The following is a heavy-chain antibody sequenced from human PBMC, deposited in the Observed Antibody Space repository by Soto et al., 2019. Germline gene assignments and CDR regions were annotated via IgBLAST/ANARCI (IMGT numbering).Heavy chain of an antibody. Sequence: VASVKVSCKASGYTFTGYYMHWVRQAPGQGLEWMGWINPNSGGTNYAQKFQGWVTMTRDTSISTAYMELSRLRSDDTAVYYCARDGRAAAGLGGWFDPWGQGTLVTSPQ. CDR3: ARDGRAAAGLGGWFDP. J-gene: IGHJ5*02. CDR2: INPNSGGT. CDR1: GYTFTGYY. V-gene: IGHV1-2*04. D-gene: IGHD6-13*01.